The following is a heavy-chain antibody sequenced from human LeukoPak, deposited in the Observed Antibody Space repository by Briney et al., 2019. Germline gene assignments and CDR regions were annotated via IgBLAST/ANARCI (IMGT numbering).Heavy chain of an antibody. CDR1: GFTFSSYS. V-gene: IGHV3-21*04. Sequence: GGSLRLSCAASGFTFSSYSMNWVRQAPGKGLEWVSSISSSSSYIYYADSVKGRFTISRDNSKSSLYLQMNSLRAEDTAFYYCAKDIGERGYKDYWGQGTLVTVSS. J-gene: IGHJ4*02. CDR3: AKDIGERGYKDY. CDR2: ISSSSSYI. D-gene: IGHD5-18*01.